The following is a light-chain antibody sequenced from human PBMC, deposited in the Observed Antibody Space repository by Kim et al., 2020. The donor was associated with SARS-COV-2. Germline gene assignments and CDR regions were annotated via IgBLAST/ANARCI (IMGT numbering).Light chain of an antibody. CDR3: QVWDSGSDHVV. J-gene: IGLJ2*01. CDR2: YET. V-gene: IGLV3-21*04. CDR1: DNGSKG. Sequence: ARGSRAWIAGSGNDNGSKGVNWYQKKRGQAPVLVIYYETDRPSGIPERFSGSNAGNTATLTISRVEVGDEADYYCQVWDSGSDHVVFGGGTQLTVL.